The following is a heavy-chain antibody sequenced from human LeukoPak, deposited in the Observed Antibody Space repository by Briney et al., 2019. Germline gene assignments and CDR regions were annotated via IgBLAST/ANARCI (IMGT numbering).Heavy chain of an antibody. CDR1: GFTSRSFS. CDR3: VRGGTYCDSTCKGADY. V-gene: IGHV3-21*01. Sequence: GGSLRLSCAASGFTSRSFSMNWVRQAPGKGLEWVSAIDSSTTRIYYANSVRGRFTISRDNAKNSLDPQMNSLRAEDTAVYYCVRGGTYCDSTCKGADYWGQGTLVAVSA. J-gene: IGHJ4*02. CDR2: IDSSTTRI. D-gene: IGHD2/OR15-2a*01.